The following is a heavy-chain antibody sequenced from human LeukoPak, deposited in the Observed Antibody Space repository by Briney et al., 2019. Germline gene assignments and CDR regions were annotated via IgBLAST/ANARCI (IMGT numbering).Heavy chain of an antibody. CDR1: GFTFDDYA. Sequence: GGSLRLSCAASGFTFDDYAMHWVRQAPGKGLEWVSGISWNSGSIGYADSVKGRFTISRDNAKNSLYLQMNSLRAEDTAVYYCARETYSGGALDIWGQGTMVTVSS. J-gene: IGHJ3*02. CDR3: ARETYSGGALDI. CDR2: ISWNSGSI. D-gene: IGHD1-26*01. V-gene: IGHV3-9*01.